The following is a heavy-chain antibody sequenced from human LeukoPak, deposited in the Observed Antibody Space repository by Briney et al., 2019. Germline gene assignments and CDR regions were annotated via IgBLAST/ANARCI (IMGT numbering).Heavy chain of an antibody. V-gene: IGHV1-69*04. CDR1: GGTFSSYA. CDR3: ARGPYYGAFDI. J-gene: IGHJ3*02. Sequence: ASVKVSCKASGGTFSSYAITWVRQAPGQGLEWMGRIIPILGIANYAQKFQGRVTISADKSTSTAYMELSSLRSEDTAVYYCARGPYYGAFDIWGQGTMVTVSS. D-gene: IGHD3-10*01. CDR2: IIPILGIA.